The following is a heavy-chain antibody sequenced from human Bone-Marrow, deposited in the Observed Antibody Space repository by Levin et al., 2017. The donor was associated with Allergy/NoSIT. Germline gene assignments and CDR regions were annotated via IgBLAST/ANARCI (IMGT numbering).Heavy chain of an antibody. CDR2: VFSNDEK. J-gene: IGHJ4*02. V-gene: IGHV2-26*01. CDR1: GFPLSKTIMG. D-gene: IGHD3-9*01. CDR3: ARVRGRYDILTFDY. Sequence: SGPTLVKPTETLTLTCTVSGFPLSKTIMGVSWIRQPPGKALEWLAHVFSNDEKSFSTSLKSRLTISQDTSNSQVVLTMTNMDPVDTATYYCARVRGRYDILTFDYWGQGTLVTVSS.